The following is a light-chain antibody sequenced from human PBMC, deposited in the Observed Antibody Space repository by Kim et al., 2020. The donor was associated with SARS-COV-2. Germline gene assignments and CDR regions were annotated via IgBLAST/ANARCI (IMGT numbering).Light chain of an antibody. V-gene: IGKV3-15*01. CDR1: QSISNN. CDR2: GAS. Sequence: SACPGERATLSCRASQSISNNLAWYQQKPGQAPRLLIYGASTRATDIPARFSGSGSGTEFTLTISSLQSEDFAVYYCQQYNNWITFGQGTRLEIK. CDR3: QQYNNWIT. J-gene: IGKJ5*01.